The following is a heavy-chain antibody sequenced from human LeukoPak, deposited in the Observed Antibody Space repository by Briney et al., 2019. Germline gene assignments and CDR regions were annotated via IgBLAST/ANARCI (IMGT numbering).Heavy chain of an antibody. CDR2: ISYNNGGK. J-gene: IGHJ6*02. V-gene: IGHV1-2*02. Sequence: ASVKVSCKASGYRFTDHYIYWGRQAPGQGLEWMGWISYNNGGKHYAQNFQGRVSMTRDTYISTAYMELGSLTYDDTAVYYCAKGHYGMDVWGQGTPVTVSS. CDR3: AKGHYGMDV. CDR1: GYRFTDHY.